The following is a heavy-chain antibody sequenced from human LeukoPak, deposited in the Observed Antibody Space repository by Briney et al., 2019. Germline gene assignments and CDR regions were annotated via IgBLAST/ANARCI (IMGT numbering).Heavy chain of an antibody. Sequence: GGSLRLSCAASGFTFSSYAMSWVRQAPGKGLEWVSAISGSGGSTYYADSVKGRFTISRDNSKNTLYLQMNSLRAGDTAVYYCANELYYDSSGYYPFDYWGQGTLVTVSS. J-gene: IGHJ4*02. V-gene: IGHV3-23*01. D-gene: IGHD3-22*01. CDR1: GFTFSSYA. CDR2: ISGSGGST. CDR3: ANELYYDSSGYYPFDY.